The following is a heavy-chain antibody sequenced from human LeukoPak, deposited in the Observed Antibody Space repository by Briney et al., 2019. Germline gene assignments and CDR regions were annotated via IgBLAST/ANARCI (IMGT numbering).Heavy chain of an antibody. J-gene: IGHJ4*02. CDR3: AKDLGSPPRWYSPDY. Sequence: GGSLRLSCAASGFTFSSYAMSWVRQAPGKGLEWVSAISGSGGSTYYADPVKGRFTISRDNSKNTLYLQMNSLRAEDTAVYYCAKDLGSPPRWYSPDYWGQGTLVTVSS. V-gene: IGHV3-23*01. CDR2: ISGSGGST. CDR1: GFTFSSYA. D-gene: IGHD2-21*02.